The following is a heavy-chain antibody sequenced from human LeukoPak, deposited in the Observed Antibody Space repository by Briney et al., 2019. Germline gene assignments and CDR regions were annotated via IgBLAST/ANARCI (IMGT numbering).Heavy chain of an antibody. Sequence: PGGSLRLSCVASGFTGSSNYMSWVRQAPGKGLEWVSIISGGGNTYYADSVKGRFTISRDNSKSTMYLQMKSLRAEDTAVYYCGSRDKGYYYGLDVWGQGATVTVSS. V-gene: IGHV3-66*01. CDR1: GFTGSSNY. D-gene: IGHD5-24*01. CDR3: GSRDKGYYYGLDV. CDR2: ISGGGNT. J-gene: IGHJ6*02.